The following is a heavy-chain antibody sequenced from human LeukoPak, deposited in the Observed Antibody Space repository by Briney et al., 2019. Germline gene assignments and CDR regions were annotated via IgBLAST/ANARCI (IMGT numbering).Heavy chain of an antibody. Sequence: ASVKVSCKASGYTFTSYDINWVRQATGQGLEWMGWMNPNSGNTGYAQKFQGRATMTRNTSISTAYMELSSLRSEDTAVYYCARGLYDFWSGYYLGCWFDPWGQGTLVTVSS. CDR3: ARGLYDFWSGYYLGCWFDP. J-gene: IGHJ5*02. V-gene: IGHV1-8*01. D-gene: IGHD3-3*01. CDR2: MNPNSGNT. CDR1: GYTFTSYD.